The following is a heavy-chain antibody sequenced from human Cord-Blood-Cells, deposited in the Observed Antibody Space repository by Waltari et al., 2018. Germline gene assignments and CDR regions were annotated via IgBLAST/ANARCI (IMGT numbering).Heavy chain of an antibody. Sequence: EVQLVESGGGLVKPGGSLRLSCAASGFTFSSYRMNWVRQAPGKGLEWVSSISSRSSYIYYADSVKGRFTISRDNAKNSLYLQMNSLRAEDTAVYYCARDESGDNWFDPWGQGTLVTVSS. CDR3: ARDESGDNWFDP. CDR1: GFTFSSYR. CDR2: ISSRSSYI. V-gene: IGHV3-21*01. J-gene: IGHJ5*02. D-gene: IGHD7-27*01.